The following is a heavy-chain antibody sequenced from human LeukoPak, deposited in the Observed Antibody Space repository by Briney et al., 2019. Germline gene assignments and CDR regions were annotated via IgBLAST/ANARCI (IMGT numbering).Heavy chain of an antibody. J-gene: IGHJ6*03. D-gene: IGHD2-15*01. CDR3: ARDGGYYNYYYMDV. CDR2: ISSSSSTI. Sequence: GGSLRLSCAASGFTFSSYSMNWVRQAPGKGLEWVSYISSSSSTIYYADSVKGRFTISRDNAKNSLYLQMNSLRAEDTAVYYCARDGGYYNYYYMDVWGKGTTVTVSS. CDR1: GFTFSSYS. V-gene: IGHV3-48*04.